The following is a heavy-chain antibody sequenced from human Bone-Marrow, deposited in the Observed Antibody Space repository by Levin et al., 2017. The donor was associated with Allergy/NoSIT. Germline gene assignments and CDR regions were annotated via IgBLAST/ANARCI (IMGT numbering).Heavy chain of an antibody. J-gene: IGHJ4*02. Sequence: SLKISCVASGFIFDDYAMHWVRQAPGKGLEWVSSISWNSATIGYADSVKGRFTISRDNAKHSCYLQMNSLRPEDTAFYYCAKGSGWSGGRCATCRPDEWGQGTLVTVSS. V-gene: IGHV3-9*01. D-gene: IGHD2-15*01. CDR3: AKGSGWSGGRCATCRPDE. CDR1: GFIFDDYA. CDR2: ISWNSATI.